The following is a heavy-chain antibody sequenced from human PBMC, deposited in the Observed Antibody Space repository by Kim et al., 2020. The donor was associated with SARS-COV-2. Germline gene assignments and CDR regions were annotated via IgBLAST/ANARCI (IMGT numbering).Heavy chain of an antibody. D-gene: IGHD3-16*01. CDR2: ISSSSAYI. Sequence: GGSLRLSCAASGFTFTGYSMNWVRQAPGKGLEWVSSISSSSAYIYYADSVKGRFTISRDNAKNSLYLQMNSLRAADTAVYYCARDLGDSTGPVREYYYGLDVWGQGTTVTVSS. V-gene: IGHV3-21*01. CDR1: GFTFTGYS. J-gene: IGHJ6*02. CDR3: ARDLGDSTGPVREYYYGLDV.